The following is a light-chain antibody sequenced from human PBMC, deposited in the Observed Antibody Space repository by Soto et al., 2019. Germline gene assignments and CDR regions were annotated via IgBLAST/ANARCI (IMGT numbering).Light chain of an antibody. CDR3: QKYNTAPLT. J-gene: IGKJ4*01. V-gene: IGKV1-27*01. CDR1: QGIGNY. CDR2: AAS. Sequence: DIQMTQSPSSLSTSVGDRVTITCRASQGIGNYLAWYQQKPGKVPKLLIYAASTLQSGVPSRFSGSGSGTDFTLAISGLQPEDVATYYCQKYNTAPLTFGGGTKVESK.